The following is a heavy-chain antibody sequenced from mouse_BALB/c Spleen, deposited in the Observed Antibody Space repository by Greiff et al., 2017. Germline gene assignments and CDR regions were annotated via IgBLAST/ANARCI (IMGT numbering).Heavy chain of an antibody. CDR1: GFTFTDYY. Sequence: DVKLVESGGGLVQPGGSLRLSCATSGFTFTDYYMSWVRQPPGKALEWLGFIRNKANGYTTEYSASVKGRFTISRDNSQSILYLQMNTLRAEDSATYYGARDRAGLDYWGQGTTLTVSS. J-gene: IGHJ2*01. D-gene: IGHD2-13*01. CDR3: ARDRAGLDY. V-gene: IGHV7-3*02. CDR2: IRNKANGYTT.